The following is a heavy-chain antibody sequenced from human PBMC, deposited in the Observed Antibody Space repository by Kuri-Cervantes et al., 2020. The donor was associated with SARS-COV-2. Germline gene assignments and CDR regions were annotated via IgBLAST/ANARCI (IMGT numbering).Heavy chain of an antibody. J-gene: IGHJ4*02. D-gene: IGHD1-7*01. CDR1: GGSISSYY. CDR3: ARGSWNYPFDY. CDR2: IYYSGST. V-gene: IGHV4-59*01. Sequence: ESLKISCTVSGGSISSYYWSWIRLPPGKGLEWIGYIYYSGSTNYNPSLKSRVTISVGTSKNQFSLKLSSVTAADTAVYYCARGSWNYPFDYWGQGTLVTVSS.